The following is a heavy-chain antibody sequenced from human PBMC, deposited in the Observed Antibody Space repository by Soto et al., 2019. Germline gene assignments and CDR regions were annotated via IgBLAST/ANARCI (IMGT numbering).Heavy chain of an antibody. V-gene: IGHV3-23*01. CDR3: AKWNGYGGH. J-gene: IGHJ4*02. CDR2: VSGGSGTT. Sequence: EVQLLESGGGLVQPGGSLRLSCAVSGFSFSTYGVTWVRQAPGKGLEWVSGVSGGSGTTHYADSVKGRFTITGDTSQNTVYLQKNSLRGEDTGGYYWAKWNGYGGHWGQGTLVNVSS. CDR1: GFSFSTYG. D-gene: IGHD1-1*01.